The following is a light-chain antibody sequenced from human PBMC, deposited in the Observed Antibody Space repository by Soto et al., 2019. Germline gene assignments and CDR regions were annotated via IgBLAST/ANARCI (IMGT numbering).Light chain of an antibody. Sequence: QSALTQPASVSGSPGQSITISCTGTSSDVGGYNYVSWYQQHPGKAPKLMIYEVSNRPSGVSNRFSGSKSGNTASLTISGLQAEAEADYSCSASTSSDTLLCGGGTKLTVL. CDR1: SSDVGGYNY. V-gene: IGLV2-14*01. CDR3: SASTSSDTLL. CDR2: EVS. J-gene: IGLJ2*01.